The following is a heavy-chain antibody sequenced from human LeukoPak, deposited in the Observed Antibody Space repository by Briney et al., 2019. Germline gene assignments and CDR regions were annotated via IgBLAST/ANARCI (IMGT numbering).Heavy chain of an antibody. D-gene: IGHD3-10*01. Sequence: PSETLSLTCTVSGGSISSYDRSWIRQPPGQGLEWIGYMYHSVSTNYNPSLKSRVTISVDTSKNQLSLKLSSVTAADTAVYYCATVEGSGSDISYYYGMDVWGQGTTVTVSS. V-gene: IGHV4-59*01. CDR2: MYHSVST. CDR3: ATVEGSGSDISYYYGMDV. CDR1: GGSISSYD. J-gene: IGHJ6*02.